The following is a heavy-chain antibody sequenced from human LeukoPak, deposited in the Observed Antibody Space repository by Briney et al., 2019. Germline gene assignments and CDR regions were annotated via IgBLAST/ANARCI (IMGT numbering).Heavy chain of an antibody. CDR3: ARSGSYYDFAY. Sequence: SETLSLTCTVSGGSISSYYWSWIRQPAGKGLEWIGRIYTSGSPIYNPSLKSRVTMSVDTSKNQFSLKLSSVTAADTAVYYCARSGSYYDFAYWGQGTLVTVSS. J-gene: IGHJ4*02. CDR2: IYTSGSP. D-gene: IGHD1-26*01. V-gene: IGHV4-4*07. CDR1: GGSISSYY.